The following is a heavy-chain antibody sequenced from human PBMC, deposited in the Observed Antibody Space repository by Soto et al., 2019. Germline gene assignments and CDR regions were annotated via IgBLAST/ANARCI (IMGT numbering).Heavy chain of an antibody. D-gene: IGHD3-10*01. V-gene: IGHV1-18*01. J-gene: IGHJ4*02. Sequence: QVQLVQSGAEVKKPGASVKVSCKASGYTFTGYGISWVRQAPGQGLEWMGWISAYNGNTNYAQKLQGRVTMTTDTSTRTTYMELRSLRSDDTAVYSCARGPKSPMVRGPLGSWGQGTLVTVSS. CDR2: ISAYNGNT. CDR3: ARGPKSPMVRGPLGS. CDR1: GYTFTGYG.